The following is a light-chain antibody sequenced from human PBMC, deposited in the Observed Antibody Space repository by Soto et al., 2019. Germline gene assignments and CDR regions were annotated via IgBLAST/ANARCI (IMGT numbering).Light chain of an antibody. CDR2: EVN. CDR3: CSYAGRSTFV. CDR1: SSDVGGYNL. V-gene: IGLV2-23*02. J-gene: IGLJ1*01. Sequence: QSALTQPASVSGSPGQSITISCSGTSSDVGGYNLVSWYQQHPGKAPQLMIYEVNNRPSGVSNRFSGSKSGNTASLTISGLQAEDEADYHFCSYAGRSTFVFGTGTKLTVL.